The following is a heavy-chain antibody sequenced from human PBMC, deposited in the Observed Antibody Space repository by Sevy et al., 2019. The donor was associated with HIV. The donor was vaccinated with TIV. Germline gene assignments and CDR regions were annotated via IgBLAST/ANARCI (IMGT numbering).Heavy chain of an antibody. Sequence: GGSLRLSCAASGFTFSSYEMNWVRQAPGKGLEWVSYISSSGSTIYYADSVKGRFTISRDNAKNSLYLQMNSLRAEDTAVYYCARGLYGSGSYHYYYYYMDVWGKGTTVTVSS. V-gene: IGHV3-48*03. D-gene: IGHD3-10*01. CDR3: ARGLYGSGSYHYYYYYMDV. CDR1: GFTFSSYE. CDR2: ISSSGSTI. J-gene: IGHJ6*03.